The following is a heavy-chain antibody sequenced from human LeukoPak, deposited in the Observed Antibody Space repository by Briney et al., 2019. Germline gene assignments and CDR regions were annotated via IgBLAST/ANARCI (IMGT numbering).Heavy chain of an antibody. CDR3: ARAPTVVTTYYFDY. CDR1: GFTFSSYA. D-gene: IGHD4-23*01. Sequence: PGGSLRLSCAASGFTFSSYAMHWVRQAPGKGLEWVAVISYDGSNKYYADSVKGRFTISRDNSKNTLYLQMNSLRAEDTAVYYCARAPTVVTTYYFDYWGQGTLVTVSS. J-gene: IGHJ4*02. CDR2: ISYDGSNK. V-gene: IGHV3-30*04.